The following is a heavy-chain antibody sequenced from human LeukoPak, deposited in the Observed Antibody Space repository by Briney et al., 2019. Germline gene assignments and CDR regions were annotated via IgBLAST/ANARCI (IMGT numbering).Heavy chain of an antibody. V-gene: IGHV3-23*01. CDR2: ISGSGGTT. CDR1: GFTFSSYG. J-gene: IGHJ6*01. D-gene: IGHD6-25*01. Sequence: GGSLRLSCAASGFTFSSYGMSWVRQAPGKGLEWVSGISGSGGTTYYADSVKDRFSISRDNYKNTLFLQLNSLRAEDTAVYYCARRQAVHISVWAWGPKKKANEYGLDVWGQGTTVTVSS. CDR3: ARRQAVHISVWAWGPKKKANEYGLDV.